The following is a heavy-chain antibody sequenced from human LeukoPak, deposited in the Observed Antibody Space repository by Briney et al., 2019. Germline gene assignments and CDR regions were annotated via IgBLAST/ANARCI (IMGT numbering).Heavy chain of an antibody. Sequence: PGGSLRLSCAASGFTFSSYWMHWVRQAPGKGLVWVSHIKSDGSSTSYADSVKGRFTISRDNAKNTLYLQMNSLRAEDTAVYYCARDDAAVAGGPYWGQGSLVTVSS. V-gene: IGHV3-74*01. J-gene: IGHJ4*02. CDR2: IKSDGSST. CDR1: GFTFSSYW. D-gene: IGHD6-19*01. CDR3: ARDDAAVAGGPY.